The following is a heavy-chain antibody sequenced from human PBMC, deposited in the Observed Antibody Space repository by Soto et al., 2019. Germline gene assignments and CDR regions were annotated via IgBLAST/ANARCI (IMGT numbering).Heavy chain of an antibody. Sequence: SVKVSCKASGGTFSSYAISWVRQAPGQGLEWMGGIIPIFGTANYAQKFQGRVTITADKSTSTAYMELSSLRSEDTAVYYCARVFGNYDFWSGYYYYYGMDVWGQGTMVTVSS. CDR3: ARVFGNYDFWSGYYYYYGMDV. D-gene: IGHD3-3*01. J-gene: IGHJ6*02. V-gene: IGHV1-69*06. CDR1: GGTFSSYA. CDR2: IIPIFGTA.